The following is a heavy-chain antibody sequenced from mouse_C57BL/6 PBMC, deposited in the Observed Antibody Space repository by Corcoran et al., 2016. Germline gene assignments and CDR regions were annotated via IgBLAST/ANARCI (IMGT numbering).Heavy chain of an antibody. D-gene: IGHD1-1*01. CDR2: IYPNNGGN. J-gene: IGHJ2*01. CDR3: ARISSRWYFDY. Sequence: EVQLQQSGHELVKPGASVKKSCKASGYTLTDYYMHWVKQSHGKSLEWIGYIYPNNGGNGYNQKFKGKATLTVDKSSSTAYMELRSLTSEDSAVYYCARISSRWYFDYLGQCTTLTVSS. V-gene: IGHV1-34*01. CDR1: GYTLTDYY.